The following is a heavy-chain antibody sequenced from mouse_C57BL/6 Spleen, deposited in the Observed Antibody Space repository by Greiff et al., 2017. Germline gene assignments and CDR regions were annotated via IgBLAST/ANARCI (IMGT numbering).Heavy chain of an antibody. CDR2: FYPGSGSI. D-gene: IGHD2-3*01. CDR3: GRHEVDGYYGYYAMDY. J-gene: IGHJ4*01. CDR1: GYTFTEYT. Sequence: QVQLQQSGAELVKPGASLKLSCKASGYTFTEYTIHWVNQRSGQGLEWIGWFYPGSGSIKYNEKFQEKGTLTADKSSSTVSMAVSSLKSEDSAVYFCGRHEVDGYYGYYAMDYWRQGTSVTVSS. V-gene: IGHV1-62-2*01.